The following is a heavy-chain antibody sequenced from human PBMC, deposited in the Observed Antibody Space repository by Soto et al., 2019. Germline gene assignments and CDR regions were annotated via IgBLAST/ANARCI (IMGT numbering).Heavy chain of an antibody. CDR3: ARDSSLRCVEWSTPDY. V-gene: IGHV3-33*01. CDR2: IWYDGSNK. D-gene: IGHD3-3*01. CDR1: GFTFSSYG. J-gene: IGHJ4*02. Sequence: QVQLVESGGGVVQPGRSLRLSCAASGFTFSSYGMHWVRQAPGKGLEWVAVIWYDGSNKYYADAVKGRFTSSRDNSKNTLELQMNSRRAEDTAVDYCARDSSLRCVEWSTPDYWGQGTLVTGSS.